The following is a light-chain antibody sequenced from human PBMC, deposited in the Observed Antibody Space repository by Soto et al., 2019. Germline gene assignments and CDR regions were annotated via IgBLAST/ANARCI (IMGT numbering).Light chain of an antibody. CDR1: EHINNY. CDR2: DAS. Sequence: DIQMTQSPPSLSASVGDRVTITCQASEHINNYLNWYQQIPGKAPKLLIYDASNLAAGAPSRFSGSGSGTAFTFAISGLQPDDVATYYCQQYDSLPLTVGGGTKVDSK. V-gene: IGKV1-33*01. J-gene: IGKJ4*01. CDR3: QQYDSLPLT.